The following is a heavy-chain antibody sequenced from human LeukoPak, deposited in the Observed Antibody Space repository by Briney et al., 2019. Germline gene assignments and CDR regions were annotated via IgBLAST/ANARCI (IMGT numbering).Heavy chain of an antibody. CDR2: IIPIFGTA. D-gene: IGHD3-10*01. CDR1: GGTFSSYA. J-gene: IGHJ4*02. V-gene: IGHV1-69*06. CDR3: ARSRGSGSYYYYFDY. Sequence: GASVKVSCKASGGTFSSYAISWVRQAPGQGLEWMGGIIPIFGTANYAQKFQGRVTITADKSMSTAYMELSSLRSEDTAVYYCARSRGSGSYYYYFDYWGQGTLVTVSS.